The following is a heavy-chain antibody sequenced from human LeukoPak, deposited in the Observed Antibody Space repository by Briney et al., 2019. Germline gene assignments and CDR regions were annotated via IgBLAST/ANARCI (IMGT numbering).Heavy chain of an antibody. CDR2: ISYDGSNK. V-gene: IGHV3-30*18. J-gene: IGHJ4*02. CDR3: AKDQAEGLELRLGELSFNFDY. CDR1: GFTFSSYG. D-gene: IGHD3-16*02. Sequence: GGSLRLSCAASGFTFSSYGMHWVRQAPGKGLEWVAVISYDGSNKYYADSVKGRFTISRDNSKNTLYQQMNSLRAEDTAVYYCAKDQAEGLELRLGELSFNFDYWGQGTLVTVSS.